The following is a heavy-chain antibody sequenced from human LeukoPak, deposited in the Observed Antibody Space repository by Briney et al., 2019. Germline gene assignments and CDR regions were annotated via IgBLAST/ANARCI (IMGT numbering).Heavy chain of an antibody. CDR3: ARAGEYSSSSGFDY. CDR2: IIPIFDTA. V-gene: IGHV1-69*05. CDR1: GGTFSSYA. J-gene: IGHJ4*02. Sequence: ASVKVSCKASGGTFSSYAISWVRQAPGQGLEWMGGIIPIFDTANYAQKFQGRVTITTDESTSTAYMELSSLRSEDTAVYYCARAGEYSSSSGFDYWGQGTLVTVSS. D-gene: IGHD6-6*01.